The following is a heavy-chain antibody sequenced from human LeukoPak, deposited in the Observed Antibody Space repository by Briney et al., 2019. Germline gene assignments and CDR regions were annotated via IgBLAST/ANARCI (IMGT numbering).Heavy chain of an antibody. CDR3: AKDRVRAYCGGDCYSGFDY. V-gene: IGHV3-23*01. CDR2: ISGSGGST. J-gene: IGHJ4*02. Sequence: GGSLRLSCAASGFTFSSYAMSWVRQAPWKGLEWVSAISGSGGSTYYADSVKGRFTISRDNSKNTLYLQMNSLRAEDTAVYYCAKDRVRAYCGGDCYSGFDYWGQGTLVTVSS. D-gene: IGHD2-21*02. CDR1: GFTFSSYA.